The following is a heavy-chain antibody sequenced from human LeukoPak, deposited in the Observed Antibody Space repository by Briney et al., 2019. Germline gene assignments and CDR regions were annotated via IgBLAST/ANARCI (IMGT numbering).Heavy chain of an antibody. J-gene: IGHJ4*02. V-gene: IGHV3-73*01. CDR3: TRLYFGEATVTTRVDF. D-gene: IGHD4-17*01. CDR1: GFNFRGYA. CDR2: IRSEGSGYAT. Sequence: GGSLKLSCAASGFNFRGYAMHWVRQASGKGLEWVGRIRSEGSGYATSYSASVKGRFTISRDDSKNTAYLQMNSLKSEDTAVYYCTRLYFGEATVTTRVDFWGQGTLVTVSS.